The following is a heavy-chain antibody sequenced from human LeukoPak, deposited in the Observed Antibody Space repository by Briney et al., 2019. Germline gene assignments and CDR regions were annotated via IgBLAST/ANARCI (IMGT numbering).Heavy chain of an antibody. J-gene: IGHJ4*02. D-gene: IGHD1-26*01. CDR3: ARVSVITQYSGSPDYFAS. CDR2: INPNSGDT. CDR1: GYTFSDYY. V-gene: IGHV1-2*02. Sequence: ASVKVSCKSSGYTFSDYYIHWIRQGPGQGLEWVGWINPNSGDTDYARKFQGRVTVTRDTSISTAYMELGRLRSDDTAVYYCARVSVITQYSGSPDYFASWGQGTLITVSS.